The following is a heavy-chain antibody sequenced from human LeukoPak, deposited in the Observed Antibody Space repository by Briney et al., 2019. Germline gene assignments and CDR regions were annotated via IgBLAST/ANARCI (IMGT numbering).Heavy chain of an antibody. V-gene: IGHV3-30*18. CDR1: GFTFSNYA. CDR2: ISYEGSNK. J-gene: IGHJ4*02. D-gene: IGHD3-10*01. CDR3: AKGGEMYGSSGVVGELLHVDY. Sequence: GGSLRLAWAAAGFTFSNYAMHWVRQAPGKGLEWVAVISYEGSNKYYADSVKGRFTISRDNSKSTLYLQMNSLIPEETAVYYCAKGGEMYGSSGVVGELLHVDYWGQGTLVTVSS.